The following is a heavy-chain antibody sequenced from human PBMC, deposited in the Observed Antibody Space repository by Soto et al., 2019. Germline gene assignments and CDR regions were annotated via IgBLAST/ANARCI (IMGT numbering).Heavy chain of an antibody. Sequence: LRLSCAASGSSFPNYPMHWVRQTPDKGLEWLAVISHDGVTKNSADSVKGRFSISRDNSRNRLYLDMNSLRTEDTAMYYCVRGGYSSSWERLDPWGQGTLVTVSS. CDR2: ISHDGVTK. CDR1: GSSFPNYP. CDR3: VRGGYSSSWERLDP. V-gene: IGHV3-30-3*01. J-gene: IGHJ5*02. D-gene: IGHD4-4*01.